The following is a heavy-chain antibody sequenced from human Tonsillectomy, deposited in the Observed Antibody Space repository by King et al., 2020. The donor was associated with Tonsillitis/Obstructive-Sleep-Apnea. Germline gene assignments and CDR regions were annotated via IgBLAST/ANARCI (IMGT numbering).Heavy chain of an antibody. V-gene: IGHV3-30*04. Sequence: VQLVESGGGVVQPGRSLRLSCAASGFTFSSYAMHWVRQAPGKGLEWVAVISYDGSNKYYADSVKGRFTISRDNSKNTLYLQMNSLRDEDTAVYYFPRDPRHYYDFWSGLVYYYYGMDVWGQGTTVTVSS. CDR2: ISYDGSNK. CDR3: PRDPRHYYDFWSGLVYYYYGMDV. D-gene: IGHD3-3*01. J-gene: IGHJ6*02. CDR1: GFTFSSYA.